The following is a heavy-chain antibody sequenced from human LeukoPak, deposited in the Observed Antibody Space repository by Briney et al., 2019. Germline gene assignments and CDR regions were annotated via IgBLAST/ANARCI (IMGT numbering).Heavy chain of an antibody. V-gene: IGHV3-48*03. CDR3: EKEREDCSSSSCYEEFDC. CDR1: GFTCSSYE. J-gene: IGHJ4*02. CDR2: ISGSGSTT. Sequence: GGSLRLSCVASGFTCSSYEMIWIRQAPGKGLEWVSYISGSGSTTYYADSVRGRFTTSRDNAENSLYLQMNNLRAEDTAIYYCEKEREDCSSSSCYEEFDCWGQGTLVTVSS. D-gene: IGHD2-2*01.